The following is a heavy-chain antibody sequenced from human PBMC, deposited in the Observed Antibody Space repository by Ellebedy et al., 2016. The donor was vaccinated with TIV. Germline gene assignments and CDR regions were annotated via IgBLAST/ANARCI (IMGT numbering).Heavy chain of an antibody. J-gene: IGHJ4*02. CDR1: GYTFTDYY. Sequence: ASVKVSCKASGYTFTDYYIHRVLQAPGQGLEWMGWINPNSGGTNYAQKFQGWVTMTRDTSISTASMDLSRLTSDDTAVYYCARGERSSWLPLMYYFDYWGQGTLVTVSS. CDR2: INPNSGGT. CDR3: ARGERSSWLPLMYYFDY. D-gene: IGHD6-13*01. V-gene: IGHV1-2*04.